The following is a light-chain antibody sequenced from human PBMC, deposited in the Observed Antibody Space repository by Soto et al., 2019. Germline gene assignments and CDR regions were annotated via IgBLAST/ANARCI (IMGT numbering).Light chain of an antibody. Sequence: EIVMTQSPANLSVSPGERATLSCRASQSVSSNLAWYQQKPGQSPRLLLYGASTRATGIPARFSGSGSGTEFTLTISSLQSEDFAVYYCQQYNKWPRTFGQGTKVEIK. CDR2: GAS. CDR3: QQYNKWPRT. CDR1: QSVSSN. V-gene: IGKV3-15*01. J-gene: IGKJ1*01.